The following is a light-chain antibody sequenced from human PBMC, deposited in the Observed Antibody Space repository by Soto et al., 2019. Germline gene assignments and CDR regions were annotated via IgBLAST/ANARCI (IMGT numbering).Light chain of an antibody. CDR3: QQYNALWYT. V-gene: IGKV1-5*03. J-gene: IGKJ2*01. CDR1: QTISSW. Sequence: DIQMTQSPSTLSGSVGDRVTITCRASQTISSWLAWYQQKPGKAPKLLIYKASTLESGVPSNFSGSGSGTEFTLTISSLQPGDVATYYCQQYNALWYTFGQGTKVDIK. CDR2: KAS.